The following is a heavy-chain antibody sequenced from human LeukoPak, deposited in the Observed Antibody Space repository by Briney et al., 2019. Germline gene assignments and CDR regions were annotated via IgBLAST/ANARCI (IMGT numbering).Heavy chain of an antibody. Sequence: GGPLRLSCAASGFTFSSYGMHWVRQAPGKGLEWVAVISYDGSDKYYADSVKGRFTISRDNSKNTLYLQMNSLRAEDTAVYYCAKDYYYDSSGYYDYWGQGTLVTVSS. V-gene: IGHV3-30*18. CDR3: AKDYYYDSSGYYDY. D-gene: IGHD3-22*01. CDR1: GFTFSSYG. J-gene: IGHJ4*02. CDR2: ISYDGSDK.